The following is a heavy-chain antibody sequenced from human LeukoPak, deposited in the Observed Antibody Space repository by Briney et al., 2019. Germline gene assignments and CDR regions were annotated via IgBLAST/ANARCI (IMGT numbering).Heavy chain of an antibody. CDR3: ARHGSGSSDYYGMNV. V-gene: IGHV5-51*01. D-gene: IGHD3-10*01. J-gene: IGHJ6*02. Sequence: GESLKISCKGSGYSFTSYWIGWVRQMPGKGLEWMGIIYPGDSDTRYSPSFQGQVTISADRSISTACLQWSSLKASDTAMYYCARHGSGSSDYYGMNVWGQGTTVTVSS. CDR1: GYSFTSYW. CDR2: IYPGDSDT.